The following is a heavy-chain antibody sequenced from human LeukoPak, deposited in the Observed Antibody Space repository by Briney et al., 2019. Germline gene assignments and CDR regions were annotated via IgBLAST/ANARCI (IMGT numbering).Heavy chain of an antibody. Sequence: GESLKISCKGSGYSFTSYWIGWVRQMPGKGLEWMGIIYPGDSDTRYSPSFQGRVTISADKSISTAYLQWSSLKASDTAMYYCARAPPPDFWSGYWYAALDPWGQGTLVTVSS. V-gene: IGHV5-51*01. D-gene: IGHD3-3*01. CDR1: GYSFTSYW. J-gene: IGHJ5*02. CDR3: ARAPPPDFWSGYWYAALDP. CDR2: IYPGDSDT.